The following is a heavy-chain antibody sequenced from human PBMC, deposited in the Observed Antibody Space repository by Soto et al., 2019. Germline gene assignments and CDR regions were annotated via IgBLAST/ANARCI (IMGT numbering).Heavy chain of an antibody. Sequence: LVQSGPDVKKPGTSVKVSCKTSGFTFGSSAVQWVRQVGGQRLEWIGWIVVASGYSNVAQKFQDRVSLTRGLSTNTAFMELSSLTSEDSAMYYCAADVIGVAGDFDHWGQGTLVSVSS. V-gene: IGHV1-58*01. J-gene: IGHJ4*02. CDR3: AADVIGVAGDFDH. D-gene: IGHD6-19*01. CDR2: IVVASGYS. CDR1: GFTFGSSA.